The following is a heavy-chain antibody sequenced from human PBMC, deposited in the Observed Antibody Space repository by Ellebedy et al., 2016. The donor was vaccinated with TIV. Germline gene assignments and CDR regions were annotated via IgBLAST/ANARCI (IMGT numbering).Heavy chain of an antibody. CDR3: ARGWWDGDYGDY. Sequence: PGGSLRLSCAASGFTFGSYGMHWVRQAPGKGLEWVAVISYDGSNKYYADSVKGRFTISRDNSKNTLYLQMNSLRAEDTAVYYCARGWWDGDYGDYWGQGTLVTVSS. J-gene: IGHJ4*02. D-gene: IGHD1-26*01. CDR1: GFTFGSYG. V-gene: IGHV3-30*03. CDR2: ISYDGSNK.